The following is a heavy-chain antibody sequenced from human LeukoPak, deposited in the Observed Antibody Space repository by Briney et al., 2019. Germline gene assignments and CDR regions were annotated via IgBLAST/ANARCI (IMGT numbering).Heavy chain of an antibody. V-gene: IGHV4-39*07. CDR1: GGSXXSSSYY. CDR3: XRGXIXGAXWGENYNCFDP. CDR2: IYYSGST. Sequence: GGSXXSSSYYWGWIRQPPGKGLEWIGSIYYSGSTYYNPSLKSRVTISVDTSKNEFSLKLSSVTAANTACDYCXRGXIXGAXWGENYNCFDPWGQGTLVTVSS. J-gene: IGHJ5*02. D-gene: IGHD1-26*01.